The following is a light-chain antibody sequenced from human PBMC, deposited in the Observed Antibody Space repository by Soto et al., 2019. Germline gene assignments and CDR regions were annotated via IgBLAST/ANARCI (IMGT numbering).Light chain of an antibody. J-gene: IGLJ1*01. CDR1: SSDVGGYNY. CDR2: EVS. Sequence: QSALTQPPSASGSPGQSVTISCTGTSSDVGGYNYVSWYQQHPGKAPKLMNYEVSKRPSGVPDRFSGSKSGNTASLTVSGLQAEDEADYYCSSYAGSNNSLYVFGTGTKLTVL. CDR3: SSYAGSNNSLYV. V-gene: IGLV2-8*01.